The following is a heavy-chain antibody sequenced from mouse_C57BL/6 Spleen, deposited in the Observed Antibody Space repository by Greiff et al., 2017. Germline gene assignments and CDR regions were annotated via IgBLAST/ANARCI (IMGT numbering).Heavy chain of an antibody. CDR2: IDPEDGDT. J-gene: IGHJ2*01. D-gene: IGHD1-1*01. V-gene: IGHV14-2*01. Sequence: VQLKESGAELVKPGASVKLSCTASGFNIKDYYMHWVKQRTEQGLEWIGRIDPEDGDTKYAPKFQGKATITADTSSNTAYLQLSSLTSEETAVYYCALYYYGSSFEYWGQGTTLTVSS. CDR1: GFNIKDYY. CDR3: ALYYYGSSFEY.